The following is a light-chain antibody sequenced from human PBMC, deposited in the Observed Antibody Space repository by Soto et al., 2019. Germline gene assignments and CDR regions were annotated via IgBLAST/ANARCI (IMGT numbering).Light chain of an antibody. CDR1: QTISSW. CDR3: QQYDNLLLT. Sequence: DIQMTQSPSTLSGSVGDRVTITCRASQTISSWLAWYQQKPGKAPKLLIYKASTLKSGVPSRFSGSGSGTEFTLTISSLQPDDFATYYCQQYDNLLLTFGGGTKVEIK. CDR2: KAS. V-gene: IGKV1-5*03. J-gene: IGKJ4*01.